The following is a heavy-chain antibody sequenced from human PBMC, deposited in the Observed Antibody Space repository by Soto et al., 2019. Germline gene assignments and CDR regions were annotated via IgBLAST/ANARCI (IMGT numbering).Heavy chain of an antibody. CDR3: ARDNDRPQLGGNYYYILDV. J-gene: IGHJ6*02. D-gene: IGHD1-1*01. CDR2: IMPIFRTP. CDR1: GGTFRNSA. V-gene: IGHV1-69*13. Sequence: SVKVSCKASGGTFRNSAISWVRQAPGQGLEWLGGIMPIFRTPDYSQRFQGRVTVTADESTSTAYMELRGLRSDDTAVYYCARDNDRPQLGGNYYYILDVWGQGTTVTVSS.